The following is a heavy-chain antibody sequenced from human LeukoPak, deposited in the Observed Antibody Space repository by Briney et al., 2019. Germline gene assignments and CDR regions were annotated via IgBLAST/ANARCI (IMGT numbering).Heavy chain of an antibody. CDR2: IKQDGSEK. CDR3: ARDAGYSSGWSHWYFDL. J-gene: IGHJ2*01. V-gene: IGHV3-7*01. D-gene: IGHD6-19*01. CDR1: GFTFSTYW. Sequence: GGSLRLSCVASGFTFSTYWMSWVRQAPGKGLEWVASIKQDGSEKYYVDSVKGRFTISRDNAKNSLYLQMNSLRDEDTAVYYCARDAGYSSGWSHWYFDLWGRGTLVTASS.